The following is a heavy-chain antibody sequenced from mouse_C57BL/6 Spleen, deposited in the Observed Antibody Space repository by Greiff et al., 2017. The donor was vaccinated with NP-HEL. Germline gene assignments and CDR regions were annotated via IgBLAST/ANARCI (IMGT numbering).Heavy chain of an antibody. D-gene: IGHD2-2*01. J-gene: IGHJ4*01. CDR2: ISSGSSTI. CDR1: GFTFSDYG. Sequence: EVHLVESGGGLVKPGGSLKLSCAASGFTFSDYGMHWVRQAPEKGLEWVAYISSGSSTIYYADTVKGRFTISRDNAKSTLFLQMTSLRSEDTAMYYCARGGYETMDYWGQGTSVTVSS. CDR3: ARGGYETMDY. V-gene: IGHV5-17*01.